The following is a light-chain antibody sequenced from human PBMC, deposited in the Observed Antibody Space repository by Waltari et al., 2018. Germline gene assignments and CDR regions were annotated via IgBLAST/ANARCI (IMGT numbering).Light chain of an antibody. CDR1: SSNIGSNT. V-gene: IGLV1-44*01. J-gene: IGLJ2*01. CDR2: SND. CDR3: AAWDDSLNGHVV. Sequence: QSMLTQPPSASGTPGQRVTISCSGSSSNIGSNTVNWYQQLPGTAPKLLINSNDQRPSGVPDRFSGSKADTSASLAISGLQSEDEADYYCAAWDDSLNGHVVFGGGTRLTVL.